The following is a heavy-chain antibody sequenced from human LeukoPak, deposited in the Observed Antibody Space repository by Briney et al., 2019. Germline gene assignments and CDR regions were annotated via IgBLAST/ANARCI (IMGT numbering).Heavy chain of an antibody. J-gene: IGHJ4*02. CDR2: ISSSSSYI. V-gene: IGHV3-21*01. CDR3: ARDSGTDFWSGYNYFDY. CDR1: GFTFSSYS. D-gene: IGHD3-3*01. Sequence: GGSLRLSCAASGFTFSSYSMNWVRQAPGKGLGWVSSISSSSSYIYYADSVKGRFTISRDNAKNSLYLQMNSLRAEDTAVYYCARDSGTDFWSGYNYFDYWGQGTLVTVSS.